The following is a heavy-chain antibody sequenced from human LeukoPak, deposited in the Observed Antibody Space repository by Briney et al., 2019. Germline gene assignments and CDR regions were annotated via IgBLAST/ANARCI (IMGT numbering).Heavy chain of an antibody. J-gene: IGHJ4*02. CDR2: IHPNSCDT. CDR3: TREDY. Sequence: SVQVSYLASGYTFTDYYIHWVGQTPGQGLEWMGWIHPNSCDTNYAQKFQGRVTMTRDTSISTAYMELTRLRSDDMAVYYCTREDYWGQGTLVTVSS. V-gene: IGHV1-2*02. CDR1: GYTFTDYY.